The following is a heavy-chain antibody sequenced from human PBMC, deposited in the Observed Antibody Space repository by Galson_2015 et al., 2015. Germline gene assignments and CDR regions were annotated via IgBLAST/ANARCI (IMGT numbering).Heavy chain of an antibody. Sequence: CAISGDSVSSNSVIWHWIRQSPSRGLEWLGRTYYRSKWYTDYAASVNSRITINPDTSKNQFSLQLNSVTPEDTAVYYCVKAPAGTYGIFQYWGQGTLVTVPS. V-gene: IGHV6-1*01. CDR2: TYYRSKWYT. J-gene: IGHJ4*02. CDR3: VKAPAGTYGIFQY. CDR1: GDSVSSNSVI. D-gene: IGHD1-26*01.